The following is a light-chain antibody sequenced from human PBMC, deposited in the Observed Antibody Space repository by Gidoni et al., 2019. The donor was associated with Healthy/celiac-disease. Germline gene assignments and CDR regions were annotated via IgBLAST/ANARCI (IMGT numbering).Light chain of an antibody. Sequence: QSALTQPASVSGSPGQSITISCTGTSSDVGGYNYVSWYQQHPGKAPKFMIYEVSNRPSGVSNRFSGSKSGNTASLTISGLQAEDEADYYCSSYTSSSTSLYVFGTGTKVTVL. CDR3: SSYTSSSTSLYV. V-gene: IGLV2-14*01. CDR2: EVS. J-gene: IGLJ1*01. CDR1: SSDVGGYNY.